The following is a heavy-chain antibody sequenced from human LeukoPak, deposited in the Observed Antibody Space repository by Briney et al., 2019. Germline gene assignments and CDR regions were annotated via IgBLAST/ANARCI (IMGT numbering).Heavy chain of an antibody. D-gene: IGHD3-16*01. CDR1: GFTVSSNY. Sequence: PGGSLRLSCAASGFTVSSNYMTWVRQAPGKGLEWVSVIYSGDSTYYADSVKGRFTISRDNSKNTLYLHMSSPRAEDTAVYYCATGPPGDDYWGQGTLVTVSS. CDR3: ATGPPGDDY. CDR2: IYSGDST. V-gene: IGHV3-66*01. J-gene: IGHJ4*02.